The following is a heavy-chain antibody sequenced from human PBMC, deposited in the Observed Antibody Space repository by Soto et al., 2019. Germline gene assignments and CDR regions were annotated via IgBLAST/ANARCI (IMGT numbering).Heavy chain of an antibody. CDR2: ISYDGSNK. D-gene: IGHD3-9*01. V-gene: IGHV3-30-3*01. CDR1: GFTFSSYA. CDR3: ARDTTYDILTGGYYYGMDV. J-gene: IGHJ6*02. Sequence: PGGSLRLSCAASGFTFSSYAMHWVRQAPGKGLEWVAVISYDGSNKYYADSVKGRFTISRDNSKNTLYLQMNSLRAEDTAVYYCARDTTYDILTGGYYYGMDVWGQGTTVNVSS.